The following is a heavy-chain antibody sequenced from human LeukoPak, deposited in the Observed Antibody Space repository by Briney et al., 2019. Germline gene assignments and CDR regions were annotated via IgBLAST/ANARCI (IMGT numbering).Heavy chain of an antibody. CDR3: ARGVGREMATIDY. J-gene: IGHJ4*02. CDR2: IDTSTTIT. Sequence: GGSLRLSCAASGFTFSDYYMTWIRQAPGKGLEWVAHIDTSTTITYYADSVKGRFTISRDNAKNSLYLQMNSLRAEDTAVYYCARGVGREMATIDYWGQGTLVTVSS. V-gene: IGHV3-11*06. D-gene: IGHD5-24*01. CDR1: GFTFSDYY.